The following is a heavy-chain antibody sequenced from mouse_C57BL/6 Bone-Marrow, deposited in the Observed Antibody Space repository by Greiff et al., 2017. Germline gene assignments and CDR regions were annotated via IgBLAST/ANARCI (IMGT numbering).Heavy chain of an antibody. V-gene: IGHV5-2*01. CDR1: EYEFPSLD. CDR3: ARQGRNGSGYD. D-gene: IGHD3-2*02. Sequence: LVESGGGLVQPGESLKLSCESNEYEFPSLDLSWVRKTPEKRLELVAAINSDGGNPYFADSKERLFIMSRENTKKTRYLQMSSLRSEDTALYYFARQGRNGSGYDWGQGTSLTVSS. J-gene: IGHJ2*02. CDR2: INSDGGNP.